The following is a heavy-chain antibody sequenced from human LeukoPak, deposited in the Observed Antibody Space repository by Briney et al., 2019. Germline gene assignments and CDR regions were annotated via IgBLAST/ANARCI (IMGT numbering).Heavy chain of an antibody. CDR3: ARDWTNNY. Sequence: PGGSLRLSCAASGFTFSSYEMHWVRQAPGRGLEWVAYINSGGASIFYADSVRGRFTISRDNAKNSLYLQMNSLRAEDTAVYYCARDWTNNYWGQGTLVAVSS. J-gene: IGHJ4*02. CDR1: GFTFSSYE. CDR2: INSGGASI. D-gene: IGHD2-8*01. V-gene: IGHV3-48*03.